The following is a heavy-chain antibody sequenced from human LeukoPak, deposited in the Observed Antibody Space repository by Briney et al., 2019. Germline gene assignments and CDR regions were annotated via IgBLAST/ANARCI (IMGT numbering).Heavy chain of an antibody. CDR1: GGSISSYY. J-gene: IGHJ4*02. V-gene: IGHV4-59*01. CDR3: ARGGRVGAIDY. CDR2: IYYSGST. Sequence: SETLSLTCTVSGGSISSYYWSWIRQPPGKGLEWIGYIYYSGSTNYNPSLKSRVTISVDTSKSQFSLKLSSVTAADTAVYYCARGGRVGAIDYWGQGTLVTVSS. D-gene: IGHD1-26*01.